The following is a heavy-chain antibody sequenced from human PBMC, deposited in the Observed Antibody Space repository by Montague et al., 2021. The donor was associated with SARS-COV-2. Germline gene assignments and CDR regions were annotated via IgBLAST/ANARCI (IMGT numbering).Heavy chain of an antibody. V-gene: IGHV3-7*01. CDR2: IKQDGSEK. D-gene: IGHD3-16*01. CDR1: GFTFSSYW. CDR3: ARVSGSYDYVWGSYIVWFDP. Sequence: SRSLSCSASGFTFSSYWMSWVRQAPGKGLEWVANIKQDGSEKYYVDSVKGRFTISRDNAKNSLYLQMNSLRAEDTAVYYCARVSGSYDYVWGSYIVWFDPWGQGTLVTVSS. J-gene: IGHJ5*02.